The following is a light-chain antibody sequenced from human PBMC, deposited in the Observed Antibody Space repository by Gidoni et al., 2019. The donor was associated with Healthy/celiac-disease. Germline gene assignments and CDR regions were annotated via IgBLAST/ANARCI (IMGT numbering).Light chain of an antibody. CDR3: QQYGSRSS. V-gene: IGKV3-20*01. Sequence: EIVLTQSPGTLSLSPGERATLSCRSSQSVRSSYLAWYQQKPGQAPRILIYGASSRATGIPDRFSGSGSGTDFTLTISRLEPEDCAVYYCQQYGSRSSFGQGTKLEIK. CDR1: QSVRSSY. CDR2: GAS. J-gene: IGKJ2*04.